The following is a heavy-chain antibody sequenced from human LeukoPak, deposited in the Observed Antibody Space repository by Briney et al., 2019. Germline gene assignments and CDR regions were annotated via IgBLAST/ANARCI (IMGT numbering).Heavy chain of an antibody. CDR1: KYTFTGYY. J-gene: IGHJ5*02. V-gene: IGHV1-2*02. Sequence: ASVTVSCKASKYTFTGYYMHWVRQAPGQGLEWMGWINPNSGDTNYAQKFQGRVTMTRDTSISTAYMELSSLRSDDTAVYFCARDRPNLSGTTCNCFDPWGQGTLVTVSS. CDR2: INPNSGDT. D-gene: IGHD1-7*01. CDR3: ARDRPNLSGTTCNCFDP.